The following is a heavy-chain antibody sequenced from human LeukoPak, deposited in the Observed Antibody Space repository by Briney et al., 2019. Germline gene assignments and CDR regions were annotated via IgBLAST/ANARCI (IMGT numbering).Heavy chain of an antibody. J-gene: IGHJ4*02. D-gene: IGHD2-15*01. CDR1: GFTFSSYA. Sequence: GGSLRLSCAASGFTFSSYAMSWVRQAPGRGLEWVSAISGSGGSTYYADSVKGRFTISRDNSKNTLYLQMNSLRAEDTAVYYCAKVSAVGYCSGGSCYFPFDYWGQGTLVTVSS. CDR2: ISGSGGST. CDR3: AKVSAVGYCSGGSCYFPFDY. V-gene: IGHV3-23*01.